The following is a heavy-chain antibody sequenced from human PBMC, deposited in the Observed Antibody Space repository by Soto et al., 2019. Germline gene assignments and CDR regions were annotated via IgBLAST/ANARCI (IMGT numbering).Heavy chain of an antibody. CDR2: IYNTWNT. CDR3: ARGGYYDSSGYYPFDY. D-gene: IGHD3-22*01. CDR1: GGSISSHY. Sequence: TSETLSLTCSVSGGSISSHYWSWIRQPPGKGLEWIGYIYNTWNTNYNPSLKSRVTISVDTSKNQFSLKLKSVTAADTAVYYCARGGYYDSSGYYPFDYWGQGTLVTVSS. J-gene: IGHJ4*02. V-gene: IGHV4-59*11.